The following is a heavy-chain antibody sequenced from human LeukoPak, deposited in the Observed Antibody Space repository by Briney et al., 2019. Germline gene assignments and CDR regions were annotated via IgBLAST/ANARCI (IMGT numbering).Heavy chain of an antibody. J-gene: IGHJ3*02. CDR3: ARGRGYCSSTSCSDAFDI. CDR2: IIPIFGTA. CDR1: GGTFSSYA. D-gene: IGHD2-2*01. V-gene: IGHV1-69*13. Sequence: SVKVSCKASGGTFSSYAISWVRQAPGQGLEWMGGIIPIFGTANYAQKFQGRVTITADESTSTAYMELSSLRSEDTAVYYCARGRGYCSSTSCSDAFDIWDQGTMVTVSS.